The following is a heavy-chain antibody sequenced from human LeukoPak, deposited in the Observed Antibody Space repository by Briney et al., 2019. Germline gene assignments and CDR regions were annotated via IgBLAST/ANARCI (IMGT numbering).Heavy chain of an antibody. D-gene: IGHD2-2*01. Sequence: QPGGSLRLSCAASGFTFSKYWLHWLRQAPGKGLVWVSRINPDDKSASYADSVKGRFTIARDDARKTLHLQMNSLRAEDTAVYYCASEDCSSTSCYPLPWGQGTLVTVSS. J-gene: IGHJ5*02. CDR1: GFTFSKYW. CDR3: ASEDCSSTSCYPLP. V-gene: IGHV3-74*01. CDR2: INPDDKSA.